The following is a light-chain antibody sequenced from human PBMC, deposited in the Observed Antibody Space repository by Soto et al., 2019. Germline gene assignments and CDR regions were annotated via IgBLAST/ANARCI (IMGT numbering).Light chain of an antibody. CDR3: QHLNNYPPFT. V-gene: IGKV1-9*01. Sequence: TQSPSSLSASVGDRVSITCRASQDIKTYLAWYQQKQGKAPKLLISGTFTLQSGVPSRFNGSGSGTDFTLTISRLQPEDFATYYCQHLNNYPPFTFGPGTKVDLE. J-gene: IGKJ3*01. CDR2: GTF. CDR1: QDIKTY.